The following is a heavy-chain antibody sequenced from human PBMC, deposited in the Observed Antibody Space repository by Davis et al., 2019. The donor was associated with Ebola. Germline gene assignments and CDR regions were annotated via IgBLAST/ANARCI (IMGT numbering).Heavy chain of an antibody. CDR2: IKQDGSDK. Sequence: GESLKISCEGSGFKFSDYWMGWVRQAPGKGLEWVANIKQDGSDKNYVDSVKGRFTISRDNAKNSLYLQMNSLRAEDTAVYYCARDSGWSGVVSWGQGTLVTVSS. CDR1: GFKFSDYW. J-gene: IGHJ5*01. V-gene: IGHV3-7*03. D-gene: IGHD6-19*01. CDR3: ARDSGWSGVVS.